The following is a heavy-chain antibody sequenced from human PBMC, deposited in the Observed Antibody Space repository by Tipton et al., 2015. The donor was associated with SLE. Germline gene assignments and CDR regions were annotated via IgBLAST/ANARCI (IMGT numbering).Heavy chain of an antibody. J-gene: IGHJ4*02. D-gene: IGHD1-26*01. CDR3: AKDLVGATRD. CDR1: GFTFSSYS. V-gene: IGHV3-48*01. Sequence: SLRLSCAASGFTFSSYSMNWVRQAPGKGLEWVSYISSSSITIYYADSVKGRFTISRDNAKNSLYLQMNSLRAEDTAVYYCAKDLVGATRDWGQGTLVTVSS. CDR2: ISSSSITI.